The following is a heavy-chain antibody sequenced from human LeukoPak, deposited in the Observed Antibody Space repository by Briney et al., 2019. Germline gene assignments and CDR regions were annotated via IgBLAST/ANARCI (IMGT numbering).Heavy chain of an antibody. CDR2: IRYDGGNK. CDR3: AKELNFGNTYGYNY. CDR1: GFTFSSYG. V-gene: IGHV3-30*02. J-gene: IGHJ4*02. Sequence: GGSLRLSCAASGFTFSSYGMHWVRQAPGKGLEWVAFIRYDGGNKYYADSVKGRFTISRDNSKNTLYLQMNSLRAEDTAVYYCAKELNFGNTYGYNYWGQGTLVTVSS. D-gene: IGHD5-18*01.